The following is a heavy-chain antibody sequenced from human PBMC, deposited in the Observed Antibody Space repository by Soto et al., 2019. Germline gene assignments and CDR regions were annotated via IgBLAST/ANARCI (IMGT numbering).Heavy chain of an antibody. CDR2: TSYDGNKK. V-gene: IGHV3-30*18. CDR3: AKGATSWSVYYYGMHV. J-gene: IGHJ6*02. Sequence: GGSLRLSCAAYGFNLSHYGMHWVRQAPGKGLEWVSLTSYDGNKKYYGGSVEGRFTVSRDNSKKTVFLQMNSLRPEDTAVYYCAKGATSWSVYYYGMHVCGPGTAVTVYS. D-gene: IGHD2-2*01. CDR1: GFNLSHYG.